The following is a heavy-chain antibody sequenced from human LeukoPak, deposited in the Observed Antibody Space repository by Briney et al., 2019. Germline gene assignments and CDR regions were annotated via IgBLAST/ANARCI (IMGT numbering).Heavy chain of an antibody. D-gene: IGHD5-12*01. CDR3: ARRVSSSGFDAFDV. V-gene: IGHV5-51*01. CDR1: GYSLATYW. CDR2: NYPGDSDT. Sequence: HGESLKISCKGSGYSLATYWIGWVRQMPGKGLEWMGINYPGDSDTTYSPSFQGQVTMSADKSISTAYLQWSSLKASDTAMYYCARRVSSSGFDAFDVWGQGTMVTVSS. J-gene: IGHJ3*01.